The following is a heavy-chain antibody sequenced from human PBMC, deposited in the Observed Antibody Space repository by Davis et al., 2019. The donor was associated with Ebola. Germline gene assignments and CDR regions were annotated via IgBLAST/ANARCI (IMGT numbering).Heavy chain of an antibody. D-gene: IGHD1-26*01. V-gene: IGHV3-53*01. Sequence: GGSLRLSCAASGFTVSSNYMSWVRQAPGKGLEWVSVIYSGGSTYYADSVKGRFTISRDNAKNTLYLQMNSLRAEDTAVYYCVSDWEYYFDYWGQGTLVTVSS. J-gene: IGHJ4*02. CDR1: GFTVSSNY. CDR3: VSDWEYYFDY. CDR2: IYSGGST.